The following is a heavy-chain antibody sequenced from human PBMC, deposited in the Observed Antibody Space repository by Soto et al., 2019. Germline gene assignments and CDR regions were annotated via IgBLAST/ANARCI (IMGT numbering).Heavy chain of an antibody. D-gene: IGHD3-22*01. CDR1: GYTFTSYG. Sequence: GASVKVSCKASGYTFTSYGISWVRQAPGQGLEWMGWISAYNGNTNYAQKLQGRVTMTTDTSTSTAYMELRSLRSDDTAVYYCARDRGYYDSSGDFDYWGQGTLVTVSS. J-gene: IGHJ4*02. CDR3: ARDRGYYDSSGDFDY. V-gene: IGHV1-18*01. CDR2: ISAYNGNT.